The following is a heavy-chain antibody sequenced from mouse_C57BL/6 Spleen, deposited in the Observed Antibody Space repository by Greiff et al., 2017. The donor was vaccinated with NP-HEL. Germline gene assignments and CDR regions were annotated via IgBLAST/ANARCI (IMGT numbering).Heavy chain of an antibody. V-gene: IGHV1-53*01. CDR2: INPSNGGT. CDR1: GYTFTSYW. Sequence: QVQLQQPGTELVKPGASVKLSCKASGYTFTSYWVHWVKQRPGQGLEWIGNINPSNGGTNYNEKFKSKATLTVDKSSSTAYMQLSSLTSEDSAVYYCARQGLLRDYAMDYWGQGTSVTVSS. D-gene: IGHD1-1*01. J-gene: IGHJ4*01. CDR3: ARQGLLRDYAMDY.